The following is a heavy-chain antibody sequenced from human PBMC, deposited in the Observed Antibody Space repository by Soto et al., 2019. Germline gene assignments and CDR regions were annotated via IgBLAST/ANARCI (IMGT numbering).Heavy chain of an antibody. CDR3: AKRSYYDSSGYAFYSYHYYYGMDV. CDR2: ISYDGSNK. D-gene: IGHD3-22*01. V-gene: IGHV3-30*18. Sequence: GGSLRLSCAAAGFTFSGYGRHWVRQEPGKGLEWVAVISYDGSNKYYADSVKGRFTISRDNSKNTLYLQMNSLRAEDTAVYYCAKRSYYDSSGYAFYSYHYYYGMDVWGQGTTVTVSS. J-gene: IGHJ6*02. CDR1: GFTFSGYG.